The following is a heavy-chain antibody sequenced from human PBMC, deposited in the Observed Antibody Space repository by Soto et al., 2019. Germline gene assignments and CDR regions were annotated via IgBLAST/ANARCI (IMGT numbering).Heavy chain of an antibody. Sequence: SETLSLTCTVSVGSINGGDYHWTWILQTPGKGLEWIGAIFFGGSAYYNPTLKSRIRISVDTSKNQFSLKLSSVTAEDTAVYYCASDYRSPSGGMDVWGQGTTVTVSS. CDR1: VGSINGGDYH. V-gene: IGHV4-30-4*01. D-gene: IGHD3-16*02. CDR2: IFFGGSA. CDR3: ASDYRSPSGGMDV. J-gene: IGHJ6*02.